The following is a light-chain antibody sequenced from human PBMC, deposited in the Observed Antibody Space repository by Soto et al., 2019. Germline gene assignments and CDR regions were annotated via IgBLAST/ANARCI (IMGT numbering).Light chain of an antibody. V-gene: IGKV3-20*01. CDR3: QQYASSPLT. CDR1: QTVGNNY. J-gene: IGKJ4*01. Sequence: EIVLTQSPGTLSLSPGERATLSCRASQTVGNNYVAWYQQIRGQTPRLLIYGASNRATGIPDRISGSGSGTDFSLTISRLDPEDFAVYYCQQYASSPLTFGGGTKVEIK. CDR2: GAS.